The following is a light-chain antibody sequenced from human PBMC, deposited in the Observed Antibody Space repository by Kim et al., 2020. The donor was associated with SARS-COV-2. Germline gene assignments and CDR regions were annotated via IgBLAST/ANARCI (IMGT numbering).Light chain of an antibody. V-gene: IGLV3-21*04. CDR2: YDT. CDR1: NIGSRS. CDR3: QVWDSGSVRPVV. Sequence: SYELTQPPSVSVAPGQTASITCGGTNIGSRSVHWYQQKPGQAPMMVISYDTARPSGIPERFSGSNSGNTATLTISRVEAGDEADYYCQVWDSGSVRPVVF. J-gene: IGLJ3*02.